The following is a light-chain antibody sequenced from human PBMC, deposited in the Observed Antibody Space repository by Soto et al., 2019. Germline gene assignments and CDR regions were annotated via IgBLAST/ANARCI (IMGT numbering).Light chain of an antibody. V-gene: IGKV1-5*01. CDR3: QQYNSYPYT. Sequence: DIQMTQSPSTLSASVGDRVTITCRASQSISSWLAWYQQKPGKAPKLLIYDASSLESGVPSRFSGSGSGTEFTLNISSLQSDDFAPYYCQQYNSYPYTFGQGTKLEIK. J-gene: IGKJ2*01. CDR1: QSISSW. CDR2: DAS.